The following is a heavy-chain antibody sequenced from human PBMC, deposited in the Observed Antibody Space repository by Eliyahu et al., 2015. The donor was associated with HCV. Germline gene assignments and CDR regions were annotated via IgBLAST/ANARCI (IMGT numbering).Heavy chain of an antibody. CDR3: ARAYDSYWTGLVKGWFDP. D-gene: IGHD3-22*01. V-gene: IGHV1-46*01. CDR1: GYTFMNYY. Sequence: QVQLVQSGTEVKKPGASVKVSCKASGYTFMNYYXQWVRXAPGQGLEWMGVINPTGGGTNXAQKFQGRVTMTRDTSLSTVYMELSSLKSEDTAIYYCARAYDSYWTGLVKGWFDPWGQGTLVSVSS. J-gene: IGHJ5*02. CDR2: INPTGGGT.